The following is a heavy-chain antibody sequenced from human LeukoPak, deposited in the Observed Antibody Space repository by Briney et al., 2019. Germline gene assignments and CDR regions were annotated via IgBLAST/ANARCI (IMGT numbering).Heavy chain of an antibody. J-gene: IGHJ5*02. V-gene: IGHV4-59*02. Sequence: SETLSLTCTVSGGSVSSYYWSWIRQPPGKGLEWIGYMYPGGSTNYNPSLKSRGTISVDTSKNQTSLKLSSVTAADTAVYYCARQAEYSSGWTNNWFDPWGPGSLVTVSS. CDR3: ARQAEYSSGWTNNWFDP. CDR1: GGSVSSYY. D-gene: IGHD6-19*01. CDR2: MYPGGST.